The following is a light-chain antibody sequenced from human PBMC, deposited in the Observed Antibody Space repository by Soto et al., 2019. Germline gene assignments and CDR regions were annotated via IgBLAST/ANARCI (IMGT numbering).Light chain of an antibody. Sequence: DIVMTQSPLSLPVTPGEPASISCRSSESLMDSNGYNYLDWYLQKPGQSPQLLIYLGSNRASGVPDRFSGSGSRTDFTLKISRVEAEDVGVYFCMQALQTSWTFGQGTKVDI. CDR3: MQALQTSWT. V-gene: IGKV2-28*01. CDR1: ESLMDSNGYNY. J-gene: IGKJ1*01. CDR2: LGS.